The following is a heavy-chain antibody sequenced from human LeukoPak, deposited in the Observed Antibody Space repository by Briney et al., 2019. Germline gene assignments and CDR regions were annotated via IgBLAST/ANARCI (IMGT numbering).Heavy chain of an antibody. CDR3: AKSRRYSSGWYVVSFDY. D-gene: IGHD6-19*01. CDR1: VGSISSYY. Sequence: SETLSLACTVSVGSISSYYWGWIRQPPGKGLEWIGCIYYSGSTNYNPSLKSRVTISVDTSKNQFSLKLSSVTAADTAVYYCAKSRRYSSGWYVVSFDYWGQGTLVTVSS. V-gene: IGHV4-59*01. CDR2: IYYSGST. J-gene: IGHJ4*02.